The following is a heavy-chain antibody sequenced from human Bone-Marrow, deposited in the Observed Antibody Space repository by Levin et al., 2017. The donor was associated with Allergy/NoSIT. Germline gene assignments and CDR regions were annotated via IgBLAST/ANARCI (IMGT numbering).Heavy chain of an antibody. V-gene: IGHV4-59*01. J-gene: IGHJ3*01. CDR3: AGGIDLGSRLSAFDF. D-gene: IGHD7-27*01. CDR1: GASMINTY. Sequence: SQTLSLTCNVSGASMINTYWTWIRQAPGKGLEWIGHVFFTGSTDKNPSLRSRVTLSIDTSKSQFSLRLFSVTAADTAVSFCAGGIDLGSRLSAFDFWGRGTVVTVSS. CDR2: VFFTGST.